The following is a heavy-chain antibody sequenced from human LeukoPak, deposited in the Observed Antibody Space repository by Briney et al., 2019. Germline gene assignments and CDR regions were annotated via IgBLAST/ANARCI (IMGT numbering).Heavy chain of an antibody. V-gene: IGHV3-23*01. CDR2: ISASGGHT. CDR1: GFTFINYA. Sequence: GGSLRLSCAASGFTFINYAMTWVRQAPGKGLEWVSAISASGGHTYYADSVKGRFTISRDNSKNTLSLLMNSPGAEDTAIYYCAKGAYSSAPARFDPWGPGTLVTVSS. D-gene: IGHD5-18*01. CDR3: AKGAYSSAPARFDP. J-gene: IGHJ5*02.